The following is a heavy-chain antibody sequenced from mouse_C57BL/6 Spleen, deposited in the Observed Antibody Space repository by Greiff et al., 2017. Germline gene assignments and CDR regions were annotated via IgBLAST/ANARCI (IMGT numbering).Heavy chain of an antibody. J-gene: IGHJ4*01. V-gene: IGHV1-53*01. CDR1: GYTFTSYW. D-gene: IGHD3-2*02. CDR2: INPSNGGT. CDR3: ARSAQYYAMDY. Sequence: QVQLQQPGTELVKPGASVKLSCKASGYTFTSYWMHWVKQRPGHGLEWLGNINPSNGGTNYNEKFKRKATLTVDKSSSTAYMQLSSLTSEDSAVYYCARSAQYYAMDYWGQGTSVTVSS.